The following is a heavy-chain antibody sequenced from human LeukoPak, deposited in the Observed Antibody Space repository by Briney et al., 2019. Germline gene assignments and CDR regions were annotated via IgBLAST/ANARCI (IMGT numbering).Heavy chain of an antibody. J-gene: IGHJ4*02. CDR1: GYSFTSSW. CDR3: ARASRDGYNQNFDH. CDR2: IYPGGSET. D-gene: IGHD5-24*01. Sequence: GESLKISCQGSGYSFTSSWIAWVRQRPGEGLEWMGIIYPGGSETRYDPSFQGQVTISADRSTSTAYLQWSSLRASDTAMYYCARASRDGYNQNFDHWGQGTLVTVSS. V-gene: IGHV5-51*01.